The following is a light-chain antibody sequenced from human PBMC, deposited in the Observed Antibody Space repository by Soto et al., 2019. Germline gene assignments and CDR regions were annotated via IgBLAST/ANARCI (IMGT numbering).Light chain of an antibody. V-gene: IGKV3-15*01. CDR1: QTVSSI. CDR2: GAS. CDR3: QQYSAWPLT. J-gene: IGKJ4*01. Sequence: EIVMTQSPATLSVSPGERATLFCRASQTVSSIFLAWYQQKPGQAPRLLIHGASTRATGIPARFSGSGSGTEFTLTISSLQSEDFAVYYCQQYSAWPLTFGGGTQVEIK.